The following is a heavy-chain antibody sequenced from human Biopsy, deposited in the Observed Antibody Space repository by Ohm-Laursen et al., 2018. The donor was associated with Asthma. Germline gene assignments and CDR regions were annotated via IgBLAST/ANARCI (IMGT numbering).Heavy chain of an antibody. CDR3: ARGDSSGWSHYYFDY. CDR2: NYSGGTS. CDR1: GFTVSRDH. J-gene: IGHJ4*02. D-gene: IGHD6-19*01. Sequence: SLRLSCSASGFTVSRDHMFWVRQAPGKGLEWVSVNYSGGTSDTADSVRGRFTISRDFYKNTLYLQMDSLRAEDTAVYYCARGDSSGWSHYYFDYWGQGTLVTVSS. V-gene: IGHV3-53*01.